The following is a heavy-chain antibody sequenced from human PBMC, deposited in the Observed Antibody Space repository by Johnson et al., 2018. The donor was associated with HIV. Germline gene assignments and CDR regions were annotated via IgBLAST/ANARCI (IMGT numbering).Heavy chain of an antibody. CDR2: ISWRSGST. CDR1: GFTFEDYS. Sequence: VQLVESGGGLIQPGRSLRLSCAASGFTFEDYSMHWVRQTPGKGLEWVSSISWRSGSTAYADSVKGRFTISRDNAKKSLYLQMDSLGAEDTALYYCAKDIWAYCGGDCSPGSAFDIWGRGTMVTVSS. D-gene: IGHD2-21*01. J-gene: IGHJ3*02. CDR3: AKDIWAYCGGDCSPGSAFDI. V-gene: IGHV3-9*01.